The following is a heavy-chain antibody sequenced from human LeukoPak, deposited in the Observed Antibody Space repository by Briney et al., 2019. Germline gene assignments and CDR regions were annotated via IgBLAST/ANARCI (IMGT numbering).Heavy chain of an antibody. CDR1: GFTFTSSA. V-gene: IGHV1-58*01. J-gene: IGHJ4*02. Sequence: ASVKVSCKTSGFTFTSSAVQWVRQARGQRLEWIGWIVVGSGNTNYAQKFQERVTIIRDVSTSAAYMELSSLRSEDTAVYYCAADRALDSSGYPYYFDYWGQGTLVTVSS. D-gene: IGHD3-22*01. CDR3: AADRALDSSGYPYYFDY. CDR2: IVVGSGNT.